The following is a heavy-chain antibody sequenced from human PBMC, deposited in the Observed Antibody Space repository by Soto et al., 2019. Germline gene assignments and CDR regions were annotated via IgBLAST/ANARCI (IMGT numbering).Heavy chain of an antibody. J-gene: IGHJ6*02. V-gene: IGHV4-59*08. CDR3: ARQSGGYYYYGMDV. CDR2: MYNTGST. CDR1: GGSISRYY. Sequence: PSETLSLTCTVSGGSISRYYWSWIRQPPGKGLEWIGYMYNTGSTIYNPSLESRVTISVDTSKNQFSLKLSSVTAADSAIYYCARQSGGYYYYGMDVWGQGTSVPVSS. D-gene: IGHD1-26*01.